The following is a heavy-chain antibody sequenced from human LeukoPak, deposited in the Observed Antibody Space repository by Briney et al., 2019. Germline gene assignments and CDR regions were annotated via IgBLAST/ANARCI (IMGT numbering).Heavy chain of an antibody. CDR1: GGSFSGYY. J-gene: IGHJ5*02. Sequence: SETLSLTCAVYGGSFSGYYWSWIRQPPGKGLEWIGEIKHSGSTNYNPSLKSRVTISVDTSKNQFSLKLSSVTAADMAVYYCASRQRVRGPRNWFDPWGQGTLVTVSS. CDR3: ASRQRVRGPRNWFDP. V-gene: IGHV4-34*01. D-gene: IGHD3-10*01. CDR2: IKHSGST.